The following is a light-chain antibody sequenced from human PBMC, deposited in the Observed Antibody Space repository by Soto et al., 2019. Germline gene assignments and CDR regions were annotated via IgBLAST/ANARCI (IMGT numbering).Light chain of an antibody. CDR1: STNIGTNY. J-gene: IGLJ3*02. V-gene: IGLV1-47*01. CDR3: AAWDDSLSGPV. Sequence: QSVLTQSHSASGTPGQRVTVSCSGRSTNIGTNYVYWYQQLPGTAPKVLIYSTDKRPSGVPDRFSGSKSGTSASLAISGLRSEDEADYYCAAWDDSLSGPVFGGGTKLTVL. CDR2: STD.